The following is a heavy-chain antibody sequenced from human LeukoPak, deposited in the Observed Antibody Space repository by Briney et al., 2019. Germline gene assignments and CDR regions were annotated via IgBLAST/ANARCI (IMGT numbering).Heavy chain of an antibody. J-gene: IGHJ3*02. CDR2: ISGSGGST. CDR3: ARGRGYSYGSDAFDI. CDR1: GFTFSSYA. V-gene: IGHV3-23*01. D-gene: IGHD5-18*01. Sequence: GGSLRLSCAASGFTFSSYAMSWVRQAPGKGLEWVSAISGSGGSTYYADSVKGRFTISRDNSKNTLYLQMNSLRAEDTAVYYCARGRGYSYGSDAFDIWGQGTMVTVSS.